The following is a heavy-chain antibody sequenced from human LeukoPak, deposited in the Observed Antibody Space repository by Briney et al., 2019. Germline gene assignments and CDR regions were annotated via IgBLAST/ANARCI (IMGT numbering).Heavy chain of an antibody. V-gene: IGHV4-34*01. J-gene: IGHJ4*02. CDR2: INHSGST. CDR1: GGSFSCYY. D-gene: IGHD6-13*01. Sequence: SETLSLTCAGYGGSFSCYYWSWIRQPPGKGLEWIGEINHSGSTNYNPSLKSRVTISVDTSKNQFSLKLSSVTAAGTAVYYCARAKIAAAVHFDYWGQGTLVTVSS. CDR3: ARAKIAAAVHFDY.